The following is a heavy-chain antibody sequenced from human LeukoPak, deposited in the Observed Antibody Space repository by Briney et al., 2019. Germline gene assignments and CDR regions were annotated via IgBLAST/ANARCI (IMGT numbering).Heavy chain of an antibody. CDR1: GFTFSSYG. Sequence: GGSLRLSCAASGFTFSSYGMHWVRQAPGKGLEWVAVIWYDGSNKYYADSVKGRFTISRDNSKNTLYLQMNSLRAEDTAVYYCARQYCISTNCYADYWGQGTLVTVSS. J-gene: IGHJ4*02. CDR3: ARQYCISTNCYADY. V-gene: IGHV3-33*01. D-gene: IGHD2-2*01. CDR2: IWYDGSNK.